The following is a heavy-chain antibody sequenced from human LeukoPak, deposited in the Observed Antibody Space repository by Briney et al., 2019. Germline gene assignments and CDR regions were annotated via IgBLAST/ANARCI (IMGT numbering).Heavy chain of an antibody. CDR1: GFTFSSYS. Sequence: PGGSLRLSCAASGFTFSSYSMNWVRQAPGKGLEWVSSISSSSSYIYYADSVKGRFTISRDNAKNSLYLQMNSLRAEDTAVYYCARVGYDYVWGSAYFDYWGRGTLVTVSS. CDR3: ARVGYDYVWGSAYFDY. D-gene: IGHD3-16*01. V-gene: IGHV3-21*01. CDR2: ISSSSSYI. J-gene: IGHJ4*01.